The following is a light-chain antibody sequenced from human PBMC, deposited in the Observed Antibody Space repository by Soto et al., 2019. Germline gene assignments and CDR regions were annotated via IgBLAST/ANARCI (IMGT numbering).Light chain of an antibody. J-gene: IGKJ1*01. Sequence: DVQMTQSPSSLSASVGDRVTITCRASQSIGSYLNWYQQQPGKAPKLLIYAASNLQSGVPSRFSGSGSGTDFTLTISTLHPEDFATFYCQQASRTPWTFGQGTKVEIK. V-gene: IGKV1-39*01. CDR1: QSIGSY. CDR2: AAS. CDR3: QQASRTPWT.